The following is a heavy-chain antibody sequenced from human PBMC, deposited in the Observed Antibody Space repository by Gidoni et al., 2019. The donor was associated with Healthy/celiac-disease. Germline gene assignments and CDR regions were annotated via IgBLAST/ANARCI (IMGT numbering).Heavy chain of an antibody. D-gene: IGHD3-3*01. CDR2: ISSSSSYI. CDR3: AGDSGTIFGVVRLWYFDL. CDR1: GFTFSSSS. V-gene: IGHV3-21*01. J-gene: IGHJ2*01. Sequence: EVQLVESGGGLVKPGGSLSLSCAASGFTFSSSSMNWVGQAPGKGLEWVSSISSSSSYIYDADSVKGRFTISIDNAKNSLYLQMNSLRAEDTAVYYCAGDSGTIFGVVRLWYFDLWGRGTLVTVSS.